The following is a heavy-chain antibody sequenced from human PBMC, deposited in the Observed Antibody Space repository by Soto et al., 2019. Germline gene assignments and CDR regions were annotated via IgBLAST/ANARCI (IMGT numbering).Heavy chain of an antibody. V-gene: IGHV3-74*01. CDR2: SNSDGSRT. Sequence: EVQLVESGGGLVQPGGSLRLSCAASGFTFSSYWMHWVRQAPGKGLVWVSRSNSDGSRTSYADSVKGRFTISRDNAKNTLYLQMNSLRAEDTAVYYCASGGEDVLVAAAMLCEVDYYYGMDVWGQGTTVTVSS. J-gene: IGHJ6*02. D-gene: IGHD2-2*01. CDR1: GFTFSSYW. CDR3: ASGGEDVLVAAAMLCEVDYYYGMDV.